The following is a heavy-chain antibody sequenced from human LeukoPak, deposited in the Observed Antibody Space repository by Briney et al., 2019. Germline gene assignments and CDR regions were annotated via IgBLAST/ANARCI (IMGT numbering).Heavy chain of an antibody. CDR1: GYSFTSYW. CDR3: ARQGSGWYSDYYYMDV. Sequence: GESLKISCKGSGYSFTSYWIGWVRQVPGKGLEWMGIIYPGDSDTRYSPSFQGQVTISADKSISTAYLQWSSLKASDTAMYYCARQGSGWYSDYYYMDVWGKGTTVTISS. CDR2: IYPGDSDT. J-gene: IGHJ6*03. D-gene: IGHD6-19*01. V-gene: IGHV5-51*01.